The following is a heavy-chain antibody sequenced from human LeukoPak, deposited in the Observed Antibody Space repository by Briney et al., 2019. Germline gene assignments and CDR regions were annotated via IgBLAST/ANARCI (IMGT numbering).Heavy chain of an antibody. Sequence: SETLSLTCAVSGGSISSSNWWSWVRQPPGKGLEWIGEIYHSGSTNYNPSLKSRVTISVDTSKNQFSLKLSSVTAADTAVYYCARVKRQLVDSYYYYYMDVWGKGTTVTVSS. CDR1: GGSISSSNW. CDR3: ARVKRQLVDSYYYYYMDV. V-gene: IGHV4-4*02. D-gene: IGHD6-6*01. J-gene: IGHJ6*03. CDR2: IYHSGST.